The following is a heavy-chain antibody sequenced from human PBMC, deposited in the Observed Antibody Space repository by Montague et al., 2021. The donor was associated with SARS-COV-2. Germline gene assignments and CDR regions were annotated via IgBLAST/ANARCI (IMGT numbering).Heavy chain of an antibody. CDR2: IYYSGST. Sequence: SETLSLTCTVSGGSISSYYWSWIRQPPGKGLEWIGYIYYSGSTNYNPSLKSRVTISVDTSKNQFSLKLSSVTAADTAVYYCARVMRGYYYGFGVAGHFDYWGQGTLVTVSS. J-gene: IGHJ4*02. CDR3: ARVMRGYYYGFGVAGHFDY. D-gene: IGHD3-10*01. CDR1: GGSISSYY. V-gene: IGHV4-59*01.